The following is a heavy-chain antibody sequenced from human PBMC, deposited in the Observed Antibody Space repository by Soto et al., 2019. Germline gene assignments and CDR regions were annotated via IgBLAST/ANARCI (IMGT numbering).Heavy chain of an antibody. CDR2: ISDDGTNK. CDR1: GFTFSTYA. J-gene: IGHJ4*02. V-gene: IGHV3-30-3*01. D-gene: IGHD3-9*01. Sequence: QVQLVESGGGVVQPGRSPRLSCTASGFTFSTYALHWVRQAPGKGLEWVAFISDDGTNKYYADSVKGRFTISRDNPRNTLYLQMNSLRAEDTAQYYCARGRYMSLYYFDYWGQGTQVTVSS. CDR3: ARGRYMSLYYFDY.